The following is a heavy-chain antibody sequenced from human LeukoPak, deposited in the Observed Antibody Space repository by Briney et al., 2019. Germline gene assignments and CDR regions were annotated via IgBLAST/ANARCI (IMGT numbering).Heavy chain of an antibody. CDR3: ARREAQPM. Sequence: SETLSLTCAVSGGSISSSNWWSWVRQPPGKGLEWIGEIYHSGSTNYNPSLKSRVTMSVDTSKNQFSLKLSSVTAADTAVYYCARREAQPMWGQGTMVTVSS. D-gene: IGHD2-2*01. CDR1: GGSISSSNW. V-gene: IGHV4-4*02. CDR2: IYHSGST. J-gene: IGHJ3*02.